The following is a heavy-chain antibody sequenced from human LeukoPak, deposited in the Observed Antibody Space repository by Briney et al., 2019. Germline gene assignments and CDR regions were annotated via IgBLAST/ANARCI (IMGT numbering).Heavy chain of an antibody. D-gene: IGHD1-20*01. CDR3: ASSLAFRITGEVVY. CDR2: IIPIFGTA. V-gene: IGHV1-69*06. CDR1: GGTFSSYA. Sequence: ASVKVSCKASGGTFSSYAISWVRQAPGQGLEWMGGIIPIFGTANYAQKFQGRVTITADKSTSTACMELSSLRSEDTAVYYCASSLAFRITGEVVYWGQGTLVTVSS. J-gene: IGHJ4*02.